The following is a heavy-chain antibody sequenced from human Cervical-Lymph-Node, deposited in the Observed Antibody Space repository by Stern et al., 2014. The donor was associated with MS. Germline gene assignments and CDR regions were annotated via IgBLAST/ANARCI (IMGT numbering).Heavy chain of an antibody. J-gene: IGHJ1*01. Sequence: MQLVESGGGVVQPGRSLRLSCAASGFTFSSSGMHWVRQAPGKGLAWLAIRWYDGSNRYYADSVKGRFTISRDNSKNTLYLQMNSLRAEDTAVYYCAREGGNTAEYFQHWGQGTLVTVSS. V-gene: IGHV3-33*01. D-gene: IGHD4-23*01. CDR2: RWYDGSNR. CDR1: GFTFSSSG. CDR3: AREGGNTAEYFQH.